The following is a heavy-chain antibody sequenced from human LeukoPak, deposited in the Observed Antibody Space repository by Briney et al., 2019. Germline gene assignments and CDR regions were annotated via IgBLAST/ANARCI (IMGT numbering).Heavy chain of an antibody. Sequence: GGSLRLSCAASGFTVSSNYMSWVRQAPGKGLEWVSVISSAGNTYYADSVKGRFTISRDNSKNTLYLQMNSLRAEDTAVYYCASVGYSGYDRAFDYSGQGTLVTVSS. CDR1: GFTVSSNY. CDR2: ISSAGNT. D-gene: IGHD5-12*01. CDR3: ASVGYSGYDRAFDY. V-gene: IGHV3-53*01. J-gene: IGHJ4*02.